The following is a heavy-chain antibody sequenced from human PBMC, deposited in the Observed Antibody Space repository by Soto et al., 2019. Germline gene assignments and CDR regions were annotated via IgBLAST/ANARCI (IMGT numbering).Heavy chain of an antibody. Sequence: GGSLRLSCAVSGFTFSSYGMSWFRQAPWKWLEWVSTISGSGGSTYHADSVKGRFTISRDNSESTLYLEMNSLRAEDTALYYCARVKRLQTDFWSGYPTPGADYWGQGTLVTVSS. D-gene: IGHD3-3*01. CDR2: ISGSGGST. J-gene: IGHJ4*02. CDR3: ARVKRLQTDFWSGYPTPGADY. V-gene: IGHV3-23*01. CDR1: GFTFSSYG.